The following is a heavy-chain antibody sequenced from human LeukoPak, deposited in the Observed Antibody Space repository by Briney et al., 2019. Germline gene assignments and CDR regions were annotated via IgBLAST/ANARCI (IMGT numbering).Heavy chain of an antibody. J-gene: IGHJ4*02. CDR2: IIPIFGTA. Sequence: SVKVSCXASGGTFSSYAISWVRQARGQGLEWMAGIIPIFGTANYAQKFQGRVTITTDESTSTTYMELSSLRSEDTAVYYCAREYDSSGYYYGPYFDYWGQGTLVTVSS. CDR1: GGTFSSYA. CDR3: AREYDSSGYYYGPYFDY. D-gene: IGHD3-22*01. V-gene: IGHV1-69*05.